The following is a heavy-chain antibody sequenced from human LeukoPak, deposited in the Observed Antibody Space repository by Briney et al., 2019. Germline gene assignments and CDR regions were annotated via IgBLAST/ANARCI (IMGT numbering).Heavy chain of an antibody. V-gene: IGHV1-3*01. CDR3: AREIDRDGYNRFFDY. CDR2: INAGNGNT. J-gene: IGHJ4*02. CDR1: GYTFTTYT. Sequence: ASVTVSCKASGYTFTTYTMHWVRQARGQRLEWMGWINAGNGNTKYSQKFQGRVTITRDTSASTAYMDLSSLRSEDTAVYYCAREIDRDGYNRFFDYWGQGILVTVSS. D-gene: IGHD5-24*01.